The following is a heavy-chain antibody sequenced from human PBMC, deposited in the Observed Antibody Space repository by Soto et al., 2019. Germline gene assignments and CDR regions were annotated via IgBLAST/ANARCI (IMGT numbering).Heavy chain of an antibody. J-gene: IGHJ4*02. Sequence: PSETLSLTCTVSGGSINSYYWSWIRQPPEKGLEWIGYIYYSGRTNYNPSLWSRVTISVDNSKNTLSLQMISLRAEDTAFYYCAKGGGTYWSDTSAYSAFDYWAQGTLVPVSS. CDR2: IYYSGRT. CDR1: GGSINSYY. V-gene: IGHV4-59*12. CDR3: AKGGGTYWSDTSAYSAFDY. D-gene: IGHD3-22*01.